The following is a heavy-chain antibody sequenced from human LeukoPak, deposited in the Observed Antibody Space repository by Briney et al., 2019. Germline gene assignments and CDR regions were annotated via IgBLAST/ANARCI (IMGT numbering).Heavy chain of an antibody. CDR1: GYTFTSYG. CDR2: ISAYNGNT. Sequence: ASVKVSCKASGYTFTSYGISWVRQAPGQGLEWMGWISAYNGNTNYAQKLQGRVTMTTDTPTSTAYMELSSLRSEDTAVYYCARGLIYQRMDYWGQGTLVTVSS. D-gene: IGHD2-2*01. J-gene: IGHJ4*02. V-gene: IGHV1-18*01. CDR3: ARGLIYQRMDY.